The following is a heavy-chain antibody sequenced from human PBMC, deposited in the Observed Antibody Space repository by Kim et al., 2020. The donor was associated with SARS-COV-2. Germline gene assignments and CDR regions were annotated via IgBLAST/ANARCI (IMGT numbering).Heavy chain of an antibody. J-gene: IGHJ4*02. V-gene: IGHV3-30*01. CDR2: K. Sequence: KYYADSVKGRFTISRDNSKNTLYLQMNNLRAEDTAVYYCTRGPQGSYFDYWGQGTLVTVSS. CDR3: TRGPQGSYFDY.